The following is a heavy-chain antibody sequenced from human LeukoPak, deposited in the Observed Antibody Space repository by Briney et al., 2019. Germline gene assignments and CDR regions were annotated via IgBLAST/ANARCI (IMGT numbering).Heavy chain of an antibody. CDR1: GFTFSSYA. D-gene: IGHD1-1*01. J-gene: IGHJ6*02. V-gene: IGHV3-23*01. Sequence: GGSLRLSCAASGFTFSSYAMSWVRQAPGKGLEWVSAISGSGGSTYYADSVKGRFTISRDNSKNTLYLQMNSLRAEDTAVYYCAKPNWNDRPPISYYYYGMDVWGQGTTVTVSS. CDR2: ISGSGGST. CDR3: AKPNWNDRPPISYYYYGMDV.